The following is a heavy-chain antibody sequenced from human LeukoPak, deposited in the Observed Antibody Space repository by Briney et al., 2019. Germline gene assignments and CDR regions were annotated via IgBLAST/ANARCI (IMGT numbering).Heavy chain of an antibody. Sequence: SVKVSCKASGGTFSSYAISWVRQAPGQGLEWMGGIIPIFGTANYAQKFQGRVTITADESTSTAYMELSSLRSEDTAVYYCARAQHYYGSENWFDPWGQGTLVTVSS. CDR2: IIPIFGTA. CDR3: ARAQHYYGSENWFDP. CDR1: GGTFSSYA. V-gene: IGHV1-69*13. J-gene: IGHJ5*02. D-gene: IGHD3-10*01.